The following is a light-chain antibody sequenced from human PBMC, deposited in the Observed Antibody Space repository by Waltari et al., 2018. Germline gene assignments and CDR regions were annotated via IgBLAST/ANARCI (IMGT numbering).Light chain of an antibody. J-gene: IGKJ3*01. V-gene: IGKV3-11*01. CDR3: QQRSSWPLT. CDR1: QSVGTY. CDR2: DPS. Sequence: EIVLTQSPVTLSLSPGEGATLSCKTSQSVGTYLAWYQQSPGQAPRLLVYDPSLRAAGIPTRFSGSGSGTDFTLTISSLESEDFAVYFCQQRSSWPLTFGPGTTV.